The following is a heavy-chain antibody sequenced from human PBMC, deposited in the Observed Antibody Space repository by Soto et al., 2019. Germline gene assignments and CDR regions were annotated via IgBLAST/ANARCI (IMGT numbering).Heavy chain of an antibody. V-gene: IGHV5-51*01. CDR2: IYPGDSDT. CDR1: GYSFTSYW. D-gene: IGHD4-17*01. J-gene: IGHJ4*02. CDR3: ARSEDLDGDPSSGADY. Sequence: GESLKISCKGSGYSFTSYWIAWVRQMPGKGLEWMGIIYPGDSDTRYSPSFQGQVTISADKSISTAYLQWSSLKASDTAIYYCARSEDLDGDPSSGADYWGQGTLVTVSS.